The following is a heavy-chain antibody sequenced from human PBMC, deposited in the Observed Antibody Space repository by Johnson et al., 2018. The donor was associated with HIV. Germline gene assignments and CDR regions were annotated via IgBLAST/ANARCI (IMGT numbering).Heavy chain of an antibody. Sequence: VQLVESGGGLVQPGRSLRLSCAASGFTFDDYGMIWVRQAPGKGLEWVSGINWNGGSTGYADSVKGRFTISRDNAKNSLYLQMNSLRAEDTALYYCAREFRYSSSPAHYAFDIWGQGTMVTVSS. CDR1: GFTFDDYG. CDR2: INWNGGST. D-gene: IGHD6-6*01. V-gene: IGHV3-20*04. J-gene: IGHJ3*02. CDR3: AREFRYSSSPAHYAFDI.